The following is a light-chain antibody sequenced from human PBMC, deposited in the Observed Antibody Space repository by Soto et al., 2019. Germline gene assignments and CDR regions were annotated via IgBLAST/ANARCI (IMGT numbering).Light chain of an antibody. CDR2: GAS. J-gene: IGKJ1*01. CDR3: QQFTNWLLT. V-gene: IGKV3-15*01. CDR1: QSISNH. Sequence: EIVMTQSPATLSVSPGERVTLSCRASQSISNHLAWYQQKPGQAPRLLIYGASTRATGIPARFSGSGSGTEFTLTISSLQSEDFAVYYCQQFTNWLLTFGQGTKVEIK.